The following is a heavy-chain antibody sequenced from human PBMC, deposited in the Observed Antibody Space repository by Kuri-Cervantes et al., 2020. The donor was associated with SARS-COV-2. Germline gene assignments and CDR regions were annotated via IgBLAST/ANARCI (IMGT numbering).Heavy chain of an antibody. Sequence: GGSLRLSCAASGFTFSDKWMSWVRQAPGRGLERVSAISAGGDTVLYADSVRGRFTISRDNSKYTLYLQTNSLRAEDTAIYYCAKVILNSDSSTLGRFDFWGLGTLVTVSS. CDR1: GFTFSDKW. V-gene: IGHV3-23*01. D-gene: IGHD6-13*01. J-gene: IGHJ4*02. CDR3: AKVILNSDSSTLGRFDF. CDR2: ISAGGDTV.